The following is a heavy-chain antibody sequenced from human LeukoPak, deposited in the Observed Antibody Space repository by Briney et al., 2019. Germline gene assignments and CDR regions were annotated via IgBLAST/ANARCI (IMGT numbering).Heavy chain of an antibody. CDR2: IYHSGST. D-gene: IGHD3-10*01. V-gene: IGHV4-30-2*01. CDR3: ARSPGAVRYWYFDL. J-gene: IGHJ2*01. CDR1: GGSISSGGYY. Sequence: PSETLSLTCTVSGGSISSGGYYWSWIRQPPGKGLEWIGYIYHSGSTYYNPSLKSRVTISVDRSKNQFSLKLSSVTAADTAVYYCARSPGAVRYWYFDLWGRGTLVTVSS.